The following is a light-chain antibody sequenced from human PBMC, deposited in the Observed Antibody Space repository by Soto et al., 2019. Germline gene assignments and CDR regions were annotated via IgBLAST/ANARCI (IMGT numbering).Light chain of an antibody. CDR2: AAS. V-gene: IGKV3-20*01. Sequence: IVLTQSPGTLSLSPGERATLSCRASQSVSSSYLAWYQQIPGQAPRLLIYAASSRATGIPDRFSGSGSGTDFTLTISRLEPEDFAVYYCQQYVNSPRTFGQGTKVDIK. J-gene: IGKJ1*01. CDR1: QSVSSSY. CDR3: QQYVNSPRT.